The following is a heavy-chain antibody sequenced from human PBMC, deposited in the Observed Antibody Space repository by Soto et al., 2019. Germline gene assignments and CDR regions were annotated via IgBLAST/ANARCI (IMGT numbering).Heavy chain of an antibody. V-gene: IGHV1-69*12. Sequence: QVQLVQSGAELKKPGSSVKVSCKASGGTFSSYAISWVRQAPGQGLEWMGGFIPIFGTANYAQKFQGIVTITADESTSTAYMELSSLRSEDTAVYYCASSGWSSNWFDPWGQGTLVTVSS. CDR3: ASSGWSSNWFDP. CDR2: FIPIFGTA. D-gene: IGHD3-10*01. CDR1: GGTFSSYA. J-gene: IGHJ5*02.